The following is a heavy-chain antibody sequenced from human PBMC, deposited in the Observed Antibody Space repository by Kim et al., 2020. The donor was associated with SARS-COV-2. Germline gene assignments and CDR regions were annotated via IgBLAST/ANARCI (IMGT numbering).Heavy chain of an antibody. CDR1: DASITNTNYY. CDR3: AMERGFWGLSF. V-gene: IGHV4-39*01. CDR2: IYHAGSA. D-gene: IGHD3-16*01. J-gene: IGHJ4*02. Sequence: SETLSLTCAVSDASITNTNYYCAWVRQPPGKGLEWIGSIYHAGSASYSPSLKNRVTISLDTSKNQFSLTLDSVTAADTAVYLCAMERGFWGLSFWGQGTLVTVSS.